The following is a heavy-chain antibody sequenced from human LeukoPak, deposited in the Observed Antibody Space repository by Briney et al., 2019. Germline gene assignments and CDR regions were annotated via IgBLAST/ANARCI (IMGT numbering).Heavy chain of an antibody. CDR3: ARGPLLRGVINGFDY. CDR2: INPNSGGT. J-gene: IGHJ4*02. CDR1: GYTFTGYY. V-gene: IGHV1-2*02. Sequence: ASVKVSCKASGYTFTGYYMHWVRQAPGQGLEWMGWINPNSGGTNYAQKFQGRVTMNRDTSISTPYMELSRLRSDDTAVYYCARGPLLRGVINGFDYWGQGTLVTVSS. D-gene: IGHD3-10*01.